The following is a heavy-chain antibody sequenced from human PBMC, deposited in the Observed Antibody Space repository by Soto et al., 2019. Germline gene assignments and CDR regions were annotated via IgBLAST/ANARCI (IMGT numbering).Heavy chain of an antibody. CDR1: GITINTAW. D-gene: IGHD2-8*01. V-gene: IGHV3-15*01. CDR2: IKTKNDGETT. Sequence: EGQLVESGGGLVKPGESLRLSCEVSGITINTAWMSWVRQAPGKGLEWVGRIKTKNDGETTEFAAAVDGRFSISRDDSRNTIYLQMNSLRTEDTAVHYCTREWWGDFAWGQGSLVTVSS. CDR3: TREWWGDFA. J-gene: IGHJ4*02.